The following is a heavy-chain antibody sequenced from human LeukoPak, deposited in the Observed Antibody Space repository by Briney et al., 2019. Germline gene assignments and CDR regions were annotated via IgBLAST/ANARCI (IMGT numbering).Heavy chain of an antibody. CDR2: ISSSSSYI. V-gene: IGHV3-21*01. CDR1: GFIISGSG. D-gene: IGHD3-10*01. CDR3: ARAAKYYYGSETYYFFDY. Sequence: GGSLRLSCAASGFIISGSGMHWVRQAPGKGLEWVSSISSSSSYIYYADSVKGRFTISRDNAKNSLYLQMNSLRAEDTAVYYCARAAKYYYGSETYYFFDYWGQGTLVTVSS. J-gene: IGHJ4*02.